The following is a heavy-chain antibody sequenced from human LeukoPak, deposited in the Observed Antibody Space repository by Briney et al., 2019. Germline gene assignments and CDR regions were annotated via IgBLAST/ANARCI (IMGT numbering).Heavy chain of an antibody. Sequence: SETLSLTCTVSGYSISSGYYWGWIRQPPGKGLEWIGSIYYSGSTYYNPSLKSRVTISVDTSKNQFSLKLSSVTAADTAVYYCAREIEGAFDIWGQGTMVTVSS. J-gene: IGHJ3*02. CDR1: GYSISSGYY. V-gene: IGHV4-38-2*02. CDR3: AREIEGAFDI. D-gene: IGHD3-22*01. CDR2: IYYSGST.